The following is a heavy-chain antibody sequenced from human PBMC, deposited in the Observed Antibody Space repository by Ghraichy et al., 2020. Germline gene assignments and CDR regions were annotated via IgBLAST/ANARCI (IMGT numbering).Heavy chain of an antibody. CDR2: ISAYNGNT. CDR1: GYTFTSYG. D-gene: IGHD3-22*01. Sequence: ASVKVSCKASGYTFTSYGISWVRQAPGQGLEWMGWISAYNGNTNYAQKLQGRVTMTTDTSTSTAYMELRSLRSDDTAVYYCARDGRPNYYDSSGYYYEDYWGQGTLVTVSS. V-gene: IGHV1-18*01. J-gene: IGHJ4*02. CDR3: ARDGRPNYYDSSGYYYEDY.